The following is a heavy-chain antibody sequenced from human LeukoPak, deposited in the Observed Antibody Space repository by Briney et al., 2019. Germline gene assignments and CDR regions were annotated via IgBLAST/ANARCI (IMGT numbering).Heavy chain of an antibody. J-gene: IGHJ3*02. CDR3: ARDKGLPQAFDI. Sequence: SETLSLTCTVSGGSISSYYWSWIRQPPGKGLEYIGYTSYSGTTSYNPSLKSRVTISVGTSKNQFSLKLTSVTAADTAVYYCARDKGLPQAFDIWGQGTMVTVSS. CDR1: GGSISSYY. CDR2: TSYSGTT. D-gene: IGHD5/OR15-5a*01. V-gene: IGHV4-59*01.